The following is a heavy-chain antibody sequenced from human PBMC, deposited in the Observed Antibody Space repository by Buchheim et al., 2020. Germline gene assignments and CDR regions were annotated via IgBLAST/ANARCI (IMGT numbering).Heavy chain of an antibody. CDR3: VRGHGGYLDH. J-gene: IGHJ4*02. CDR1: GFSFSKSG. V-gene: IGHV3-33*01. CDR2: IWSDGRNK. D-gene: IGHD3-16*01. Sequence: QVQLVESGGGVVQPGMSLRLSCEASGFSFSKSGMHWVRQAPGKGLEWVAVIWSDGRNKYYGDSVKGRFTISRDNSKNTLYLYMNSLRAEDTAIYYCVRGHGGYLDHWGQGTL.